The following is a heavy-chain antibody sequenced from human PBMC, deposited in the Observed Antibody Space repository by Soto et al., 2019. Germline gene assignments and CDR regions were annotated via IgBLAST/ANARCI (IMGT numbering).Heavy chain of an antibody. V-gene: IGHV6-1*01. CDR2: TYYKSKWYN. Sequence: SQPLSLPCVISGASVSSNSAACNWIRQSPSRGLEWLGRTYYKSKWYNDYAVSVKSRISINPDTSKSQFSLQLNSVTPEDTDVYYCARAHWYSSGWATIDYWGQENRVTVA. CDR1: GASVSSNSAA. CDR3: ARAHWYSSGWATIDY. D-gene: IGHD6-25*01. J-gene: IGHJ4*02.